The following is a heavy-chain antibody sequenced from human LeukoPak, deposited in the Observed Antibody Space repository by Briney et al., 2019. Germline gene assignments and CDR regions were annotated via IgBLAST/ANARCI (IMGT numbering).Heavy chain of an antibody. CDR3: ARELYYYDSSGCSYYYYYMDV. CDR2: IYTSGST. J-gene: IGHJ6*03. D-gene: IGHD3-22*01. V-gene: IGHV4-4*07. CDR1: GGSISSYY. Sequence: SETLSLTCTVSGGSISSYYWSWIRQPAGKGLEWIGRIYTSGSTNYNPSLKSRVTMSVDTSKNQFSLKLSSVTAADTAVYYCARELYYYDSSGCSYYYYYMDVWGKGTTVTISS.